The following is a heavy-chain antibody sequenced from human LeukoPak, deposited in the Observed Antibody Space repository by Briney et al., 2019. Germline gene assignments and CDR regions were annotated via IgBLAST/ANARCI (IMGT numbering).Heavy chain of an antibody. CDR3: AKAFSEVNDFWSGYYYYYGMDV. Sequence: GGSLRLSCAASGFTFSSYSMNWVRQAPGKGLEWVSSISSSSSYIYYADSVKGRFTISRDNSKNTLYLQMNSLRAEDTAVYYCAKAFSEVNDFWSGYYYYYGMDVWGQGTTVTVSS. J-gene: IGHJ6*02. CDR1: GFTFSSYS. CDR2: ISSSSSYI. V-gene: IGHV3-21*04. D-gene: IGHD3-3*01.